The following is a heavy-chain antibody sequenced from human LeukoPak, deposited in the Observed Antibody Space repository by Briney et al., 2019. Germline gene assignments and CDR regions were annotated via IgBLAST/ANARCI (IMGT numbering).Heavy chain of an antibody. V-gene: IGHV4-31*03. Sequence: SQTLSLTCTVSGGSISSGGYYWSWIRQHPGKGLEWIGYIYYSGSTYYNPSLKSRVTILVDTSKNQFSLKLSSVTAADTAVYYCARNRVTMVRGGTFYGMDVWGQGTTVTVSS. CDR1: GGSISSGGYY. D-gene: IGHD3-10*01. CDR2: IYYSGST. J-gene: IGHJ6*02. CDR3: ARNRVTMVRGGTFYGMDV.